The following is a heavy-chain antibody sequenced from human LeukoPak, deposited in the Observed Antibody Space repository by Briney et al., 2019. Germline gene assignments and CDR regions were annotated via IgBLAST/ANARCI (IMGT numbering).Heavy chain of an antibody. CDR2: ISSLGVST. D-gene: IGHD2-2*01. V-gene: IGHV3-23*01. CDR3: ARMPSTETYYFYYMDV. Sequence: GGSLRLSCADSEFTLSSYTMNWVRLAPGKGLEWVSGISSLGVSTYYADSVKGRFTISRDNSKNTVYLQMDSLATEDTAIYYCARMPSTETYYFYYMDVWGKGTTVTVSS. CDR1: EFTLSSYT. J-gene: IGHJ6*03.